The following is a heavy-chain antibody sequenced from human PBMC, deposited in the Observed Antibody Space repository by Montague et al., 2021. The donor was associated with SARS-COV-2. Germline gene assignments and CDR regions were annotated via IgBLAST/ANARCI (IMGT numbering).Heavy chain of an antibody. V-gene: IGHV4-59*01. CDR3: ARAQNTCFIANCVNYFEV. CDR2: VHYTGST. Sequence: SETLSLTCEVSGDSISSYYWSWIRQSPGKGLEWIGYVHYTGSTEYNPSLNTRVTLSLDTPRNHFSLKLRSVTAADTAVYYCARAQNTCFIANCVNYFEVWGLGALVTVFS. J-gene: IGHJ4*02. CDR1: GDSISSYY. D-gene: IGHD1-1*01.